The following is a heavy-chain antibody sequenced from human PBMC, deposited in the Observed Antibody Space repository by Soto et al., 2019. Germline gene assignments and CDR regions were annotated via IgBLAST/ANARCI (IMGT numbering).Heavy chain of an antibody. J-gene: IGHJ6*02. V-gene: IGHV5-51*01. CDR3: SRRIQLSTYYYYGMDA. Sequence: GESLKISCKGSGYSFTSYWFGWVRQMPGKGLEWMGIIYPGDSDTRCSPSFQGQVTISADKSISTAYLQWSSLKASDTAMYYCSRRIQLSTYYYYGMDAWGQGTTVTVAS. D-gene: IGHD5-18*01. CDR2: IYPGDSDT. CDR1: GYSFTSYW.